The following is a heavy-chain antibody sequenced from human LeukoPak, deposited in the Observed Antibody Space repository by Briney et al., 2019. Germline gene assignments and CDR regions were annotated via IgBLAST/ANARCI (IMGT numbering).Heavy chain of an antibody. CDR3: ARDPGYSYGSFDY. D-gene: IGHD5-18*01. CDR1: GFTFSSYG. Sequence: PGGSLRLSCAASGFTFSSYGMHWVRQAPGKGLEWVAVIWYDGSNKYYADSVKGRFTISRDNSKNTLYLQMNSLRAEDTAVYYCARDPGYSYGSFDYWAREPWSPSPQ. CDR2: IWYDGSNK. V-gene: IGHV3-33*01. J-gene: IGHJ4*02.